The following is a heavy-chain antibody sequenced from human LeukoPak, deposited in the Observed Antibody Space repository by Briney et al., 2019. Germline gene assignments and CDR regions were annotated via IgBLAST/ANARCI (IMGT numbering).Heavy chain of an antibody. CDR2: INHDGADT. Sequence: GESLKISCKGSGDTFTDTYIAWVRQVGGKGLEWMGIINHDGADTRYNPSFEGQVTISVDHSISTAYLQWTSLKTSDTAMYYCARFLHGNSLDHWGQGTLVTVSS. CDR3: ARFLHGNSLDH. J-gene: IGHJ4*02. CDR1: GDTFTDTY. V-gene: IGHV5-51*01. D-gene: IGHD1-7*01.